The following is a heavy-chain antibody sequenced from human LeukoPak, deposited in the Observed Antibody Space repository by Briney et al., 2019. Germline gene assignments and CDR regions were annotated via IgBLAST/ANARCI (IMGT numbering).Heavy chain of an antibody. CDR3: AREGMGFSYGH. Sequence: GGSLRLSCAASGFTFSTYWMHWVRQVPGKGLVWVSRLNGDGGITNYADSVKGRFTISRDNAKNTLYLQMNSLRAEDTAVYYCAREGMGFSYGHWGQGTLVTVPS. CDR1: GFTFSTYW. V-gene: IGHV3-74*01. J-gene: IGHJ4*02. D-gene: IGHD5-18*01. CDR2: LNGDGGIT.